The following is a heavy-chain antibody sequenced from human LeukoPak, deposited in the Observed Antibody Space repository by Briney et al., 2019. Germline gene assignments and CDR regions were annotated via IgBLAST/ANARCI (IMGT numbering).Heavy chain of an antibody. J-gene: IGHJ5*02. V-gene: IGHV1-69-2*01. CDR1: GYTFTDYY. CDR3: ATGLPGGP. D-gene: IGHD3-10*01. Sequence: ASVKVSCKASGYTFTDYYMHWVQQAPGKGLEWMGRVDPEDGETIYAEKFQGRVTITADTSTDTAYMELSSLRPEDTAVYYCATGLPGGPWGQGTLATVSS. CDR2: VDPEDGET.